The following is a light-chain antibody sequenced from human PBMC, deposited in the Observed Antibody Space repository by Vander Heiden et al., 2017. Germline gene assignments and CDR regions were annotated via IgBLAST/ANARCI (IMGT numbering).Light chain of an antibody. CDR2: KDS. CDR3: QAWDSNTAV. CDR1: NLGDKY. V-gene: IGLV3-1*01. J-gene: IGLJ2*01. Sequence: SYELTQPPSGSVSPGQTASITCSGDNLGDKYACWYQQKPGQSPLLVIYKDSKRHSGIPERFSGSNSGNTATLTISGTQAMDEADYYCQAWDSNTAVFGGGTKLTVL.